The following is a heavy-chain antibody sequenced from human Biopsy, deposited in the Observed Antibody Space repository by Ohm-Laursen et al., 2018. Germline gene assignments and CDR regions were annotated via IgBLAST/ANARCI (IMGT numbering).Heavy chain of an antibody. V-gene: IGHV1-69*10. D-gene: IGHD1-26*01. J-gene: IGHJ5*02. CDR1: GDSFTSYA. CDR3: ARGEGSSWFDP. CDR2: IIPIPNVA. Sequence: SVKVSCKASGDSFTSYAVGWVRQAPGQGLEWMGGIIPIPNVATYAQKFQGRITITADESTSTAYMELSSLTSDDTAVYFCARGEGSSWFDPWGHGTLVTVSS.